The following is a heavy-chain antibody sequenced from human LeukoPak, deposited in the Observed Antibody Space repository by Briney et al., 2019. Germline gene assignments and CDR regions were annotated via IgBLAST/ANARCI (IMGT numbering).Heavy chain of an antibody. J-gene: IGHJ6*02. CDR3: ATYTHWVAGDV. V-gene: IGHV3-7*01. D-gene: IGHD3-16*01. CDR1: GFIFSKSC. CDR2: MNGDGSVK. Sequence: GGSLRLSCAASGFIFSKSCMSCVRQAPGKGLEWVANMNGDGSVKDYVDSVKGRFTISRDNARQSLYLQMSDLRAEDTAVYYCATYTHWVAGDVWGQGTTVTVSS.